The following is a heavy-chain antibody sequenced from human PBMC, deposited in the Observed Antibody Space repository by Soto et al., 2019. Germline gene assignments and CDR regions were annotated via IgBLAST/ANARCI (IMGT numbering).Heavy chain of an antibody. D-gene: IGHD2-15*01. CDR2: INPNSGGT. CDR3: ARTVCSGGSCLHSTWPDAFDI. J-gene: IGHJ3*02. V-gene: IGHV1-2*04. Sequence: SVKVSCKASGYTFTGYYMHWVRQAPGQGLEWMGWINPNSGGTNYAQKFQGWVTMTRDTSISTAYMELSRLRSDDTAVYYCARTVCSGGSCLHSTWPDAFDIWGQGTMGTVSS. CDR1: GYTFTGYY.